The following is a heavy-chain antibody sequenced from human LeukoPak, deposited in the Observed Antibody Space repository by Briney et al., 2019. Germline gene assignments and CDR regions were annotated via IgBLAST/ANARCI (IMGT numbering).Heavy chain of an antibody. D-gene: IGHD3-9*01. CDR2: IYSGGST. V-gene: IGHV3-66*01. CDR1: GFTVSSNY. Sequence: EGSLRLSCAASGFTVSSNYMSWVRQAPGKGLEWVSVIYSGGSTYYADSVKGRFTISRDNSKNTLYLQMNSLRAEDTAVYYCARALLTGYFRRLDYFDYWGQGTLVTVSS. J-gene: IGHJ4*02. CDR3: ARALLTGYFRRLDYFDY.